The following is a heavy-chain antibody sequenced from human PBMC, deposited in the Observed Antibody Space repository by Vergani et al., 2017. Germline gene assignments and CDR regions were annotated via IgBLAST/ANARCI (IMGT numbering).Heavy chain of an antibody. Sequence: QLQLQASGPRLVKTSETLYLTCSLSGMSISNNNYYWGWIRQPPGKGLEWIGSIYDSRNNNYSPSLKSRVSISVDTSKNQFSLNLTSVTAADTAVYYCARHLRQLARNDVFDIWGHGTLVTVSS. J-gene: IGHJ3*02. CDR1: GMSISNNNYY. CDR2: IYDSRNN. CDR3: ARHLRQLARNDVFDI. V-gene: IGHV4-39*01. D-gene: IGHD6-6*01.